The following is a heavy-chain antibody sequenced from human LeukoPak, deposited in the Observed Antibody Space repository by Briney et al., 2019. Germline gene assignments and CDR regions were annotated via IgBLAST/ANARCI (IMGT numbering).Heavy chain of an antibody. CDR3: ARGQNGSGSYYNPGPPDY. V-gene: IGHV4-59*01. CDR2: IYYSGST. D-gene: IGHD3-10*01. CDR1: GGSISSYY. J-gene: IGHJ4*02. Sequence: SETLSLTCTVSGGSISSYYWSWIRQPPGKGLEWIGYIYYSGSTNYNPSLKSRVTISVDTSKNQFSLKLSSVTAADTAVYYCARGQNGSGSYYNPGPPDYWGQGTLVTVSS.